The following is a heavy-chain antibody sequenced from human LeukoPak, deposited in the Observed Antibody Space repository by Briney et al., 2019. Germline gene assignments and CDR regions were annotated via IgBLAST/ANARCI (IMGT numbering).Heavy chain of an antibody. D-gene: IGHD3-10*01. V-gene: IGHV1-2*06. CDR2: INPSSGDT. CDR1: GYTFTGYY. Sequence: ASVKVSCKVSGYTFTGYYLHWLRQAPGQGLEWMGRINPSSGDTNYAQKFQGRVTMTRDTSINTASMALSSLRSDDTAVYYCARGPSGSDYWGQRTLVTVSS. CDR3: ARGPSGSDY. J-gene: IGHJ4*02.